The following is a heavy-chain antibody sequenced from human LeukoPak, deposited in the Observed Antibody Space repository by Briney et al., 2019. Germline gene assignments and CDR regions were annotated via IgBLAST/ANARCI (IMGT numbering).Heavy chain of an antibody. J-gene: IGHJ4*02. CDR3: ARAGGDSSSWYVFSY. CDR2: ISSSSSCI. V-gene: IGHV3-21*01. Sequence: GGFLRLSCAASGFTFSSYSMNWVRQAPGKGLEWVSSISSSSSCIYYADSVKGRFTISRDNAKNSLYLQMNSLRAEDTAVYYCARAGGDSSSWYVFSYWGQGTLVTVSS. D-gene: IGHD6-13*01. CDR1: GFTFSSYS.